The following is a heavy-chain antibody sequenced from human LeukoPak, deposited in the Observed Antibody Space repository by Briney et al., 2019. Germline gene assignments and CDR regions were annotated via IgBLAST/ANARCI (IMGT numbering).Heavy chain of an antibody. Sequence: PSETLSLTCTVSGGSISSYYWSWIRQPAGKGLEWIGRIYTSGSTDYNPSLKSRVTISVDTSKNQFSLKLSSVTAADTAVYYCARGQDRLRYYGSGSYVYWGQGTLVTVSS. D-gene: IGHD3-10*01. CDR3: ARGQDRLRYYGSGSYVY. V-gene: IGHV4-4*07. CDR1: GGSISSYY. J-gene: IGHJ4*02. CDR2: IYTSGST.